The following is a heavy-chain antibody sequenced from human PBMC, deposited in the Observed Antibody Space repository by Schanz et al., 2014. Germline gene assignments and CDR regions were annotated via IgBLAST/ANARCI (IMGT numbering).Heavy chain of an antibody. D-gene: IGHD3-10*01. Sequence: EVQLLESGGGLVQPGGSLRLSCVASGFTFSNSWMTWVRQAPGKGLEWVANIKQDESEKYYVDSVKGRFTISRDNSKNTLYLQMNSLRAEDTAVYYCAKGRFGELRAFDIWGQGTMVTVSS. CDR2: IKQDESEK. CDR3: AKGRFGELRAFDI. J-gene: IGHJ3*02. V-gene: IGHV3-7*05. CDR1: GFTFSNSW.